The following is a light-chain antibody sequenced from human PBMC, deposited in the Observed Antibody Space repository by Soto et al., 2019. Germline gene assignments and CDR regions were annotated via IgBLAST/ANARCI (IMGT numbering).Light chain of an antibody. Sequence: DIQMTQSPSSLSASLGDSVTITCRASQDIKKFLAWYQQRPGEVPKVLIYAASSLRPGVPTRFSGNGAGTDFTFTINRQQPEDVATYYCQKYDRAPAPFGQGTKVDVK. V-gene: IGKV1-27*01. CDR3: QKYDRAPAP. CDR2: AAS. CDR1: QDIKKF. J-gene: IGKJ1*01.